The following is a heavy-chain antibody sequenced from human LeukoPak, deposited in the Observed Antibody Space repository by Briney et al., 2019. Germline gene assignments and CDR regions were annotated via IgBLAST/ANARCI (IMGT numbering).Heavy chain of an antibody. V-gene: IGHV1-2*02. J-gene: IGHJ3*02. Sequence: ASVKVSCKASGYTFTGYYIHWVRQAPGQGLEWMGWINPNSGGTNYAQKFQGRVTMTRDTSISTAYMELSRLRSDDTAVYYCASPTHYYDSSDYYFDAFDIWGQGTMVTVSS. CDR2: INPNSGGT. D-gene: IGHD3-22*01. CDR1: GYTFTGYY. CDR3: ASPTHYYDSSDYYFDAFDI.